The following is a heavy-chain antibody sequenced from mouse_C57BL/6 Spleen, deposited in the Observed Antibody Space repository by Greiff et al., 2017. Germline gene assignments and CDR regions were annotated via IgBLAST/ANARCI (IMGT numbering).Heavy chain of an antibody. CDR3: ARDYGSSELGFEV. V-gene: IGHV1-69*01. Sequence: QVQLQQPGAELVMPGASVKLSCKASGYTFTSYWMHWVKQRPGQGLEWIGEIDPSASYTNYNQKFKGKSTLTVDKSSSTAYMQLSSLTSEDSAVYYCARDYGSSELGFEVWGTGTTVTVSS. D-gene: IGHD1-1*01. CDR2: IDPSASYT. CDR1: GYTFTSYW. J-gene: IGHJ1*03.